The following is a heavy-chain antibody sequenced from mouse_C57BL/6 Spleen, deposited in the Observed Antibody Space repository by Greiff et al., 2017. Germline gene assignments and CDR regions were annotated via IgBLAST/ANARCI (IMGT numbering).Heavy chain of an antibody. V-gene: IGHV1-59*01. J-gene: IGHJ1*03. CDR1: GYTFTSYW. Sequence: VQLQQPGAELVRPGTSVKLSCKASGYTFTSYWMHWVKQRPGQGLEWIGVIDPSASYTNYNQKFKGKATLTVDTSSSTAYMQLSSLTSEDSAVYYCARGYYGSSYWYFDVWGTGTTVTVSS. D-gene: IGHD1-1*01. CDR2: IDPSASYT. CDR3: ARGYYGSSYWYFDV.